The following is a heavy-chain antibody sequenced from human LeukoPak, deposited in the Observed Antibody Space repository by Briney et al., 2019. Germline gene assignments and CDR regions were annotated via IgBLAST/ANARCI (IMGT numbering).Heavy chain of an antibody. CDR1: GYTFTGFY. D-gene: IGHD2-2*01. V-gene: IGHV1-2*02. CDR3: ARARIMGVLPTATTGDSFYT. J-gene: IGHJ5*01. CDR2: INPNSGGT. Sequence: GASVKVSWKASGYTFTGFYIHWVRQAPGQGLGWMGWINPNSGGTNYAQKFQGRVTMTTDTSISTAYMELSRLRSDGTAVYCCARARIMGVLPTATTGDSFYTCGHGTLVTVSS.